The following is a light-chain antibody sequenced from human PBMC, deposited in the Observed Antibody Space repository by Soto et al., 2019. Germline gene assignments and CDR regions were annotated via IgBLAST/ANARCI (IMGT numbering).Light chain of an antibody. Sequence: DIQMTQSPSSMSASVGDRVTITCRSSQSISSYLNWYQQKPGKAHKLLIYKASSLESGVPSRFSGSGSGTEFTLTISSLQPDDLATYCGQQYNSYSPWTFGQGTKRDIK. CDR1: QSISSY. CDR3: QQYNSYSPWT. J-gene: IGKJ1*01. V-gene: IGKV1-5*03. CDR2: KAS.